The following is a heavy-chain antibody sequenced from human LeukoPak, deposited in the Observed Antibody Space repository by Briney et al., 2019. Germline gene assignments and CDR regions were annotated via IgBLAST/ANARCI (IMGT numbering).Heavy chain of an antibody. CDR2: ISDGGDTT. CDR1: GFTFNNNS. Sequence: SGGSLRLSCAASGFTFNNNSMTWVRQAPGKGMEWVTGISDGGDTTYDAGSVKGRITTSRDNSTNILSLQVKSMRAEDTAIYYCAKTPGCFDNSGEGAPVSVSS. D-gene: IGHD2-15*01. J-gene: IGHJ4*02. V-gene: IGHV3-23*01. CDR3: AKTPGCFDN.